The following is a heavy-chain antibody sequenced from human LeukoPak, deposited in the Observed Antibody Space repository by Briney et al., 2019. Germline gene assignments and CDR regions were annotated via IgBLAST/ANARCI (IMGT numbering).Heavy chain of an antibody. CDR1: GFTFSDYW. V-gene: IGHV3-7*01. CDR2: IRQDDSEK. J-gene: IGHJ4*02. D-gene: IGHD3-10*01. Sequence: GGSLRLSCSASGFTFSDYWMMWVRQAPGKGLEWVGNIRQDDSEKNYVDSVKGRFTISRDNAKSSLYLQMNSLRAEDTTVYYCARDDGFYSASGIYQNYFDHWGQGILVTVSP. CDR3: ARDDGFYSASGIYQNYFDH.